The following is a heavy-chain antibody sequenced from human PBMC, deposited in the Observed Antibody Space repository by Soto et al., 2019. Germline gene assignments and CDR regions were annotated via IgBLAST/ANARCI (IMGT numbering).Heavy chain of an antibody. V-gene: IGHV1-3*01. J-gene: IGHJ4*02. CDR1: GYTFTSHA. CDR2: INSANGNT. Sequence: ASVKVSCKASGYTFTSHAMHWVRQAPGQRLEWMGWINSANGNTKYSQKFQGRVTITRDTSTSTAYMELSSLRSDDTAVYYCASDSPIGSEFSGYDDIDVWGQGTLVTGSS. D-gene: IGHD5-12*01. CDR3: ASDSPIGSEFSGYDDIDV.